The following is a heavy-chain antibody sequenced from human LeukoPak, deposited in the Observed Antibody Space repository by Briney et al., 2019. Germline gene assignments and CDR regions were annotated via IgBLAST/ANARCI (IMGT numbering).Heavy chain of an antibody. Sequence: SETLSLTCSVSNGSISSYYWSWIRQPPGKGLEWIGYIYYSGSTNYNPSLKSRVTMSVDTSKNQFSLKLSSVTAADTAVYYCARHGVEEYYYYGMGVWGQGTTVTVAS. V-gene: IGHV4-59*08. CDR2: IYYSGST. J-gene: IGHJ6*02. CDR1: NGSISSYY. CDR3: ARHGVEEYYYYGMGV. D-gene: IGHD1-1*01.